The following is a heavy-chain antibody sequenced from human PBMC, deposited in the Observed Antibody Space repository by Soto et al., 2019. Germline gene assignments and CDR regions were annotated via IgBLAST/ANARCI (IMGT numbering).Heavy chain of an antibody. CDR2: IYNGGST. CDR1: GFTVSSNY. CDR3: ARDPPYDTSGHYSLDY. Sequence: PGGSLRLSCAASGFTVSSNYMSWVRQAPGKGLEWVSVIYNGGSTYYADSVKGRYTISRDDSKDTMYLQMNSLRAEDTAVYYCARDPPYDTSGHYSLDYWGQGTLVTVSS. J-gene: IGHJ4*02. V-gene: IGHV3-53*01. D-gene: IGHD3-22*01.